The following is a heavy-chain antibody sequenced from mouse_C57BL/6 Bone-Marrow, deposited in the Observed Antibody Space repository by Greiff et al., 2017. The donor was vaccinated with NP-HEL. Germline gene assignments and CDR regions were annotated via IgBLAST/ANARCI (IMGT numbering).Heavy chain of an antibody. V-gene: IGHV1-42*01. J-gene: IGHJ4*01. Sequence: EVKLMASGPELVKPGASVKISCKASGYSFTGYYMNWVKQSPEKSLEWIGEINPSTGGTTYNQKFKAKATLTVDKSSSTAYMQLKSLTSEDSAVYYCAKGYYAMDYWGQGTSVTVSS. CDR2: INPSTGGT. CDR1: GYSFTGYY. CDR3: AKGYYAMDY.